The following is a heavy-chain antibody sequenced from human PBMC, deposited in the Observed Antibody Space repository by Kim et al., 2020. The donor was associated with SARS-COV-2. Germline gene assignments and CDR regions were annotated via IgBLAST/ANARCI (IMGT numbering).Heavy chain of an antibody. CDR1: GFTFSSYS. CDR3: ARGATMIVVAMGLFDY. V-gene: IGHV3-48*02. Sequence: GGSLRLSCAASGFTFSSYSMNWVRQAPGKELEWVSYISSSSSTIYYADSVKGRFTISRDNAKNSLYLQMNSLRDEDTAVYYCARGATMIVVAMGLFDYWGQGTLVTVSS. J-gene: IGHJ4*02. CDR2: ISSSSSTI. D-gene: IGHD3-22*01.